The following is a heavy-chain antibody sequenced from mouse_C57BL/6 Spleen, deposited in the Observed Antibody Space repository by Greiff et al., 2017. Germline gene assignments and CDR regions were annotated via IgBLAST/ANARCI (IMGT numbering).Heavy chain of an antibody. D-gene: IGHD2-4*01. CDR2: IDPSDSYT. Sequence: QVQLQQPGAELVKPGASVKLSCKASGYTFTSYWMQWVKQRPGQGLEWIGEIDPSDSYTNYNQKFKGKATLTVDTSSSTAYMQLSSLTSEDSAVYYCARVNYYYFYAMDYWGQGTSVTVSS. J-gene: IGHJ4*01. CDR1: GYTFTSYW. CDR3: ARVNYYYFYAMDY. V-gene: IGHV1-50*01.